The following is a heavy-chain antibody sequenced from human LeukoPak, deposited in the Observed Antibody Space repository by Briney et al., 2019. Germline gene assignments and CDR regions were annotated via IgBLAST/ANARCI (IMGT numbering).Heavy chain of an antibody. J-gene: IGHJ3*02. V-gene: IGHV1-2*02. D-gene: IGHD2-21*01. CDR2: INPNSGGT. Sequence: ASVKVSCKASGYTFTGYYMHWVRQAPGQGLEWMGWINPNSGGTNYAQKFQGRVTMTRDTSISTAYMELRRLRSDDTAVYYCASGRTYCGGDCLPSDAFDIWGQGTMVTVSS. CDR3: ASGRTYCGGDCLPSDAFDI. CDR1: GYTFTGYY.